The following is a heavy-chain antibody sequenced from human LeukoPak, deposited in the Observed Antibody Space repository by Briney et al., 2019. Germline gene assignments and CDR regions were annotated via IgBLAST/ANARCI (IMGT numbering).Heavy chain of an antibody. V-gene: IGHV4-31*03. CDR1: GGSISSGGYY. Sequence: SQTLSLTCTVSGGSISSGGYYWSWIRQHPGKGLEWIGYIYYSGSTYYNPSLKSRVTISVDTSKNQFSLKLSSVAAADTAVYYCAREAPQLRFDYYYGMDVWGQGTTVTVSS. CDR2: IYYSGST. D-gene: IGHD3-10*01. J-gene: IGHJ6*02. CDR3: AREAPQLRFDYYYGMDV.